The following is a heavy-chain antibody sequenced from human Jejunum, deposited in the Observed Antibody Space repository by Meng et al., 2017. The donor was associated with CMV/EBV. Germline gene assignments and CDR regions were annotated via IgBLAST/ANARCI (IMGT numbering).Heavy chain of an antibody. D-gene: IGHD1-26*01. V-gene: IGHV1-18*01. CDR2: ISPYNDNT. J-gene: IGHJ4*02. CDR3: ARDASVLYSASYADF. Sequence: CGYTCATFGIKGMRQAREEELEWMGWISPYNDNTHYAQKFQGRVTMTTDPYTNTAYMELMSLKSDDTAVYYCARDASVLYSASYADFWGQGSLVTVSS. CDR1: GYTCATFG.